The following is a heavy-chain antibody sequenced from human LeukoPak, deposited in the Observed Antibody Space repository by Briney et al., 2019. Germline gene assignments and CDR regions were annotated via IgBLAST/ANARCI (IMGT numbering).Heavy chain of an antibody. D-gene: IGHD5-12*01. V-gene: IGHV3-30*02. Sequence: PGGSLRLSCAASGFTFSSYGMHWVRQAPGKGLEWVAFIRYDGTNKYYADSVKGRFTISRDNSKNTLYLQMNSLRAEDTAVYYCAKDGSIVAKYYHYYMDVWGKGTTVTISS. J-gene: IGHJ6*03. CDR3: AKDGSIVAKYYHYYMDV. CDR2: IRYDGTNK. CDR1: GFTFSSYG.